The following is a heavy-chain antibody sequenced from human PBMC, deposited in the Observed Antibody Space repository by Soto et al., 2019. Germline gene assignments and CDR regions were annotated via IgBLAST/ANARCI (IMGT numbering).Heavy chain of an antibody. J-gene: IGHJ4*02. Sequence: PGGSLRLSCAASGFSFSDYGMHWVRQAPGKGLEWVAFISYDGSNKYYADSVKGRFTISRDNSKNTLYLQMNSLRGEDTAVYYCAKDPGSGSSSWPRISHFDSWGQGT. CDR1: GFSFSDYG. D-gene: IGHD6-13*01. CDR2: ISYDGSNK. CDR3: AKDPGSGSSSWPRISHFDS. V-gene: IGHV3-30*18.